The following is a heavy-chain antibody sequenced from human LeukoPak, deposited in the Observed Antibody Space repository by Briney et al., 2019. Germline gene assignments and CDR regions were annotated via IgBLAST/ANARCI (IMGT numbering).Heavy chain of an antibody. Sequence: GGSLRLSCAASGFTFSSYAMSWVRQAPGKGLEWVSAISGSGGSTYYADSVKGRFTISRDNSRNTLYLQMNSLRAEDTAVYYCAKSAVAAPTRYYFDYWGQGTLVTVSS. CDR3: AKSAVAAPTRYYFDY. D-gene: IGHD6-19*01. J-gene: IGHJ4*02. V-gene: IGHV3-23*01. CDR1: GFTFSSYA. CDR2: ISGSGGST.